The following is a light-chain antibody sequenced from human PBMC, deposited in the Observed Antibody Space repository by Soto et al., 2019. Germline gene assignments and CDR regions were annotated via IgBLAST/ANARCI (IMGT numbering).Light chain of an antibody. CDR1: SSNIGAGYD. CDR3: LSFDSSLSVV. J-gene: IGLJ2*01. CDR2: GNT. V-gene: IGLV1-40*01. Sequence: QSVLTQPTSVYGAPGQRVTISCTGSSSNIGAGYDVHWYQQLPGRDPKLLIYGNTNRPSGVPDRFSGSKSGTSASRAITGLQAEDEADYYCLSFDSSLSVVFGGGTKLTVL.